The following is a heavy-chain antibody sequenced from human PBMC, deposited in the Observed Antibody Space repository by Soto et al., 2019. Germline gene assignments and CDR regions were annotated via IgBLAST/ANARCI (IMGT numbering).Heavy chain of an antibody. CDR1: GGSISSGGYY. CDR3: ASSQHSYAFDI. J-gene: IGHJ3*02. CDR2: IFYSGSS. V-gene: IGHV4-31*03. Sequence: QLQLQESGPGLVKPSQTLSLTCTVSGGSISSGGYYWSWIRQHPGKGLEWIGYIFYSGSSYYNPSLKSRVTISVGTAKNQFALKLSSVTAGETAVYYCASSQHSYAFDIWGQGTMVSVSS. D-gene: IGHD3-3*02.